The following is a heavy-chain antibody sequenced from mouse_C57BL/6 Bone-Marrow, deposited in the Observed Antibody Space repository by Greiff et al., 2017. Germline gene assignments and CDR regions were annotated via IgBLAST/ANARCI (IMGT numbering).Heavy chain of an antibody. CDR2: INPNNGGT. Sequence: VQLQQSGPELVKPGASVKIPCKASGYTFTDYNMDWVKQSHGRSLEWIGDINPNNGGTIYNQKFKGKATLTVDTSSSTAYMVLRSLTSEDTAVYYCASLGDYYVGYWGQGTLVTVSA. CDR3: ASLGDYYVGY. V-gene: IGHV1-18*01. J-gene: IGHJ3*01. D-gene: IGHD1-1*01. CDR1: GYTFTDYN.